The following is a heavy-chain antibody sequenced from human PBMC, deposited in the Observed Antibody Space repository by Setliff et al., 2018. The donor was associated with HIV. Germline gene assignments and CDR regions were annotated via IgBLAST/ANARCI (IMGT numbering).Heavy chain of an antibody. J-gene: IGHJ4*02. V-gene: IGHV3-33*06. CDR2: LWTDRAWD. Sequence: GGSLRLSCVASGLTFSSHGMHWVRQVPGGGLEWVALLWTDRAWDYYADSVKGRFAISRDNSTNTLYLEMHSLRAEDTAVYYCAKRDYYDTRGYSPLFDCWGQGTLVTVSS. D-gene: IGHD3-22*01. CDR3: AKRDYYDTRGYSPLFDC. CDR1: GLTFSSHG.